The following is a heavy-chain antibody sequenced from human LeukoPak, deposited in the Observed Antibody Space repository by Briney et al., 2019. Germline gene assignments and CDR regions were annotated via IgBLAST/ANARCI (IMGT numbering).Heavy chain of an antibody. J-gene: IGHJ4*02. CDR3: ASDSSGFY. CDR2: ISSSSIYI. CDR1: GFTFSSYS. V-gene: IGHV3-21*01. Sequence: PGGSPRLSCAASGFTFSSYSMTWVRQAPGKGLEWVSSISSSSIYIYYADSVKGRFTISRDNPKNSLYLQMNSLRAEDTAVYYCASDSSGFYWGQGTLVTVSS. D-gene: IGHD3-22*01.